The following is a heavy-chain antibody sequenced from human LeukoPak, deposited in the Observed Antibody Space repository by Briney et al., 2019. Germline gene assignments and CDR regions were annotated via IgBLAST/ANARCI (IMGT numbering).Heavy chain of an antibody. V-gene: IGHV3-30-3*01. J-gene: IGHJ4*02. CDR2: ISYDGSNK. Sequence: GGSLRLSCAASGFTFSSYAMHWVRQAPGKGLEWVAVISYDGSNKYYADSVKGRFTISRDNSKNTLYLQMNSLRAEDTAVYYCARTYSSGWTDRDYWGQGTLVTVSS. D-gene: IGHD6-19*01. CDR3: ARTYSSGWTDRDY. CDR1: GFTFSSYA.